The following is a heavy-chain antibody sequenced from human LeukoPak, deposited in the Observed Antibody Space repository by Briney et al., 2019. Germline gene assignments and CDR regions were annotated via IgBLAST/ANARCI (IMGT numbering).Heavy chain of an antibody. Sequence: GGSLRLSCAASGFTFRDFWMSWMRQAPGKGLEWVSSISSSSSYIYYADSVKGRFTISRDNAKNSLYLQMNSLRAEDTAVYYCAREYYDYVWGSYRPEPYYFDYWGQGTLVTVSS. CDR1: GFTFRDFW. CDR2: ISSSSSYI. V-gene: IGHV3-21*01. D-gene: IGHD3-16*02. J-gene: IGHJ4*02. CDR3: AREYYDYVWGSYRPEPYYFDY.